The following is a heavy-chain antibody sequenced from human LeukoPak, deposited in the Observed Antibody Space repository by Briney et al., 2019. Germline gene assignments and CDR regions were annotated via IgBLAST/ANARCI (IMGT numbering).Heavy chain of an antibody. CDR1: GFTFSSYG. CDR3: AKDSSGWYGVFDY. CDR2: LSYDGGNE. D-gene: IGHD6-19*01. V-gene: IGHV3-30*18. Sequence: PGGFLRLSCAASGFTFSSYGMHWVRQAPGKGLEWLAALSYDGGNEYFADSVKGRFTISRDNSKNTLYLQVNSLRPEDTAVYYCAKDSSGWYGVFDYWGQGTLVTVSS. J-gene: IGHJ4*02.